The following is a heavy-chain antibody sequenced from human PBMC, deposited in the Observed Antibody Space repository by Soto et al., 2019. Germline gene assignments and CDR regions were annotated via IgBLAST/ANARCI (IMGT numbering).Heavy chain of an antibody. CDR2: IDPSDSYT. V-gene: IGHV5-10-1*01. CDR1: GKSFTTYW. CDR3: ASTESPKSYYYGSGSYSTPHYYYGLDG. D-gene: IGHD3-10*01. Sequence: GESLRISCKGSGKSFTTYWTSWVRQMPGKGLGWMGRIDPSDSYTNYSPSFQGHVTISADKSISTAYLQWSSLKASDTAMYYCASTESPKSYYYGSGSYSTPHYYYGLDGWGQGTMGTVSS. J-gene: IGHJ6*02.